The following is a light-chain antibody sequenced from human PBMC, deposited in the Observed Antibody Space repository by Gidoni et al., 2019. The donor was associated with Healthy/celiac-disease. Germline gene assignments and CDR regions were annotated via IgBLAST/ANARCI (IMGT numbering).Light chain of an antibody. Sequence: DIVLTQSPGTLSLSPGERATLSCRASQSVSSSYLAWYQQKPGQAPRLLIYGASSRATGIPDRFSGSGSGTDFTLTISRLDPEDFAVYYCQQYGSSHTFGQGTKLEIK. V-gene: IGKV3-20*01. CDR2: GAS. CDR1: QSVSSSY. J-gene: IGKJ2*01. CDR3: QQYGSSHT.